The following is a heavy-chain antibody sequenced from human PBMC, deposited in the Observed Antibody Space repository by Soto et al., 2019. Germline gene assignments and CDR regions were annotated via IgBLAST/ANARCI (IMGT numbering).Heavy chain of an antibody. Sequence: GGSLRLSCAASGFTFSSYTMSWVRQAPGKGLEWVSAISGSGGSTYYADSVKGRFTISRDNSKNTLYLQMNGLRAEDTAVYYCAKEGDGYNYRDFDYWGQGTLVTVSS. CDR2: ISGSGGST. CDR3: AKEGDGYNYRDFDY. J-gene: IGHJ4*02. CDR1: GFTFSSYT. V-gene: IGHV3-23*01. D-gene: IGHD5-12*01.